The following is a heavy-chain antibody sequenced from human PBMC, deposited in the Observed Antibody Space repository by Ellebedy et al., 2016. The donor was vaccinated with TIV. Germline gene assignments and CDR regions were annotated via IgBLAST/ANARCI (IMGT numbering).Heavy chain of an antibody. D-gene: IGHD6-19*01. CDR2: IKQDGSEK. J-gene: IGHJ6*02. V-gene: IGHV3-7*01. Sequence: GESLKISCAASGFTFSSYWMSWVRQAPGKGLEWVANIKQDGSEKYYVDSVKGRFTISRDNAKNSLYLQMNSLRAEDTAVYYCARHPSSGRPNYYYYYYGMDVWGQGTTVTVSS. CDR1: GFTFSSYW. CDR3: ARHPSSGRPNYYYYYYGMDV.